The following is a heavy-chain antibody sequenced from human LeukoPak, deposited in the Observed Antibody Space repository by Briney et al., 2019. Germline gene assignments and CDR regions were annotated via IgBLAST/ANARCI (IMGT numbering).Heavy chain of an antibody. J-gene: IGHJ4*02. CDR3: ARDNYSGSRYFDH. V-gene: IGHV3-48*03. D-gene: IGHD1-26*01. Sequence: GGSLRLSCAASGFIFSSYEMSWVRQAPGKGLEWVSYISSSGRTMYYADSVKGRFTISRNNAKNSLYLQMNSLRAEDTAIYYCARDNYSGSRYFDHWGQGTLVTVSS. CDR1: GFIFSSYE. CDR2: ISSSGRTM.